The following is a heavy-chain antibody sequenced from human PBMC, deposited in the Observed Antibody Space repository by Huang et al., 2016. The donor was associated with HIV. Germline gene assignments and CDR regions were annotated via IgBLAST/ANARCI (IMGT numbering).Heavy chain of an antibody. Sequence: VQLLQSGAEVRKPGASVNVSCEASGYLLSAYYMHWVRQAPGQGLEWMGWINPHHGGTYSAQRFQGRLTMTRDTSIGTVYMVLNSLRSDDTAVYYCARDFYRFLVAPGETWGQGTLITVS. CDR3: ARDFYRFLVAPGET. D-gene: IGHD5-12*01. J-gene: IGHJ5*02. CDR2: INPHHGGT. CDR1: GYLLSAYY. V-gene: IGHV1-2*02.